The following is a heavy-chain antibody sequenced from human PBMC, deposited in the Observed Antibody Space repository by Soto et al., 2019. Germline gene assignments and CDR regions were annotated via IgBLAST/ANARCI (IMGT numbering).Heavy chain of an antibody. CDR2: VYHTGRT. CDR1: GGSFKSGSYS. J-gene: IGHJ4*02. CDR3: ARDFAYFDS. D-gene: IGHD3-3*01. Sequence: SETLSLTCPVSGGSFKSGSYSWSWIRQPPGKGLEWIGYVYHTGRTSYNTSLKSRVSISMDTSKNQFSLNLDSVTAADTAVYFCARDFAYFDSWGQGSLVTVSS. V-gene: IGHV4-61*01.